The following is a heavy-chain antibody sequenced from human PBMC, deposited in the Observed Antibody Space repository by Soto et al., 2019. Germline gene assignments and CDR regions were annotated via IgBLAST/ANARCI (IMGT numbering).Heavy chain of an antibody. Sequence: SETLSLTCTVSGGSISSGGYYWSWIRQHPGKSLEWIGYIYYSGSTYYNPSLKSRVTISVDTSKNQFSLKLSSVTAADTAVYYCARVKNKGYCSGGSCAVWGQGTLVTVSS. V-gene: IGHV4-31*03. J-gene: IGHJ4*02. CDR2: IYYSGST. CDR3: ARVKNKGYCSGGSCAV. D-gene: IGHD2-15*01. CDR1: GGSISSGGYY.